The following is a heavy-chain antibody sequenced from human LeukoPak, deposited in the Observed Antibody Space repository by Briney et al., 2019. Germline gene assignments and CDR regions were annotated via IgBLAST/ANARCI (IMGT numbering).Heavy chain of an antibody. CDR3: ARALPSSYYYFDY. CDR1: GFTFSSYW. D-gene: IGHD6-13*01. CDR2: VNSDGSST. J-gene: IGHJ4*02. Sequence: PGGSLRLSCAASGFTFSSYWMHWVRHAPGKGLVWVSRVNSDGSSTNYADSVKGRFTISRDNAKNSLYLQMNSLRAEDTAVYYCARALPSSYYYFDYWGQGTLVTVSS. V-gene: IGHV3-74*01.